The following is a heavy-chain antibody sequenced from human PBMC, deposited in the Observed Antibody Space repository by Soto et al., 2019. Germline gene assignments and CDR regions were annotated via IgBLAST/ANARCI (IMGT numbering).Heavy chain of an antibody. D-gene: IGHD2-2*02. CDR3: ARGRRCSSTSCYTTDYYYYGMDV. V-gene: IGHV4-34*01. CDR1: GGSFSGYY. J-gene: IGHJ6*02. Sequence: SETLSLTCAVYGGSFSGYYWSWIRQPPGKXLEWIGEINHSGSTNYNPSLKSRVTISVDTSKNQFSLKLSSVTAADTAVYYCARGRRCSSTSCYTTDYYYYGMDVWGQGTTVTVSS. CDR2: INHSGST.